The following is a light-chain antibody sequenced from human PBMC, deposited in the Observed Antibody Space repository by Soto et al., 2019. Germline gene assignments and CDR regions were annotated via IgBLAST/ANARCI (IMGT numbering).Light chain of an antibody. J-gene: IGKJ4*01. Sequence: EIVLTQSPGTLSLSPGERATLSCRASQSVSSSYLAWYQQKPGQAPRLLIYGASSRATGIPDRFSGSGSGTDFRLTISRPEPEDFAVYYCQQYGSSGLTFGGGTKVEIK. CDR3: QQYGSSGLT. CDR2: GAS. V-gene: IGKV3-20*01. CDR1: QSVSSSY.